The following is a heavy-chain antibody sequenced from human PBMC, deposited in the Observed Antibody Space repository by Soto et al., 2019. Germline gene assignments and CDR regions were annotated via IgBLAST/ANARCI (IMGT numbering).Heavy chain of an antibody. V-gene: IGHV1-8*01. J-gene: IGHJ5*02. D-gene: IGHD3-9*01. Sequence: VKVCCNSAAYTLTSYDINVDRQATGQGLEWMGWMNPNIGNTGYAQKFQGRVTMTRNTSISTAYMELSRLRSEDTAVYYCERANYDILAGRGFDPWGQARLFTVSS. CDR1: AYTLTSYD. CDR3: ERANYDILAGRGFDP. CDR2: MNPNIGNT.